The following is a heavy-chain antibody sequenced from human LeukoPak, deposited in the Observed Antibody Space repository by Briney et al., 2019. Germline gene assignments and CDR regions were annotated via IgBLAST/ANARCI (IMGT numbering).Heavy chain of an antibody. CDR3: AKAMGQEVPAGSRWFDP. CDR2: ISDNGGAA. CDR1: GFTLSSYP. V-gene: IGHV3-23*01. D-gene: IGHD2-2*01. J-gene: IGHJ5*02. Sequence: GGPLSLSCAASGFTLSSYPMRCVRQPPGKGRVCVSIISDNGGAAYYADSVKGRFTISRDNSRNTLYLQMSDLRVEDTAIYSCAKAMGQEVPAGSRWFDPWGQGTLVTVS.